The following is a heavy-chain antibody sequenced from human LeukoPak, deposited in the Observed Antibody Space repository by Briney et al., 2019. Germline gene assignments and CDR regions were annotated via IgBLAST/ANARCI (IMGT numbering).Heavy chain of an antibody. D-gene: IGHD6-13*01. CDR3: ARVSSSWYGRKANHDAFDI. V-gene: IGHV4-59*01. CDR2: IYYSGST. CDR1: GGSISSYY. Sequence: PSETLSLTCTVSGGSISSYYWSWIRQPPGKGLEGIGYIYYSGSTNYNPSLKSRVTISVDTSKNQFSLKLSSVTAADTAVYYCARVSSSWYGRKANHDAFDIWGQGTMVTVSS. J-gene: IGHJ3*02.